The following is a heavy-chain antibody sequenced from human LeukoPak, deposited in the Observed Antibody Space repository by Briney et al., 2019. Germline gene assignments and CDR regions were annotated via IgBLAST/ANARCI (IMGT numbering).Heavy chain of an antibody. CDR3: ARDVRYASGWSTPES. J-gene: IGHJ5*02. CDR2: IYSSGSA. V-gene: IGHV4-4*07. CDR1: GGSTINHY. D-gene: IGHD6-19*01. Sequence: SEPLSLTCTVSGGSTINHYWSWIRQPAGKGLEWIGRIYSSGSANYSPSLKSRVSMSIDTSNNHFSLNLTSVTAADTALYFCARDVRYASGWSTPESWGQGTLVTVSS.